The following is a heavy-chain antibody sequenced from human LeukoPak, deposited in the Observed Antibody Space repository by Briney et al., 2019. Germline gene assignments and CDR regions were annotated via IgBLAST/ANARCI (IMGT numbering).Heavy chain of an antibody. CDR2: TNHSGST. V-gene: IGHV4-34*01. D-gene: IGHD2-2*01. CDR3: AKGNCSSTSCTDAFDI. CDR1: GGSFSGYY. J-gene: IGHJ3*02. Sequence: PSETLSLTCAVYGGSFSGYYWSWIRQPPGKGLEWIGETNHSGSTNYNPSLKSRVTISVDTSKNQFSLKLSSVTAEDTAVYYCAKGNCSSTSCTDAFDIWGQGTMVTVSS.